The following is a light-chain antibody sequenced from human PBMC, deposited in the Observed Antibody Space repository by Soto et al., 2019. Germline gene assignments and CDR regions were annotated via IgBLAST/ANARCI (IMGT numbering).Light chain of an antibody. CDR1: QSISRY. CDR3: QQSDTTPTWT. V-gene: IGKV1-39*01. CDR2: SAS. J-gene: IGKJ1*01. Sequence: DIQMTQSPSSLSASIGDKVTITCRASQSISRYLNWYQQKPCKAHKLLIYSASSLNSGVPSRFRGSGSGTDCTLTMSVLQPEEYGNYYCQQSDTTPTWTFGQGTTVEIK.